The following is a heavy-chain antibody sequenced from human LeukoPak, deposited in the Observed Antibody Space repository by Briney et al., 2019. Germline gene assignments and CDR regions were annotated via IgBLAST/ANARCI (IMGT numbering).Heavy chain of an antibody. CDR1: GYTFTGYY. J-gene: IGHJ4*02. CDR3: ARESGSYYFDN. CDR2: INPNSGGT. Sequence: ASVKVSCKTSGYTFTGYYMHWVRQAPGQGLEWMGRINPNSGGTNYAQNFQGRVTMTRDTSISTAYMELSSLRSDDTAVYYCARESGSYYFDNWGQGTLVTVSS. D-gene: IGHD1-26*01. V-gene: IGHV1-2*06.